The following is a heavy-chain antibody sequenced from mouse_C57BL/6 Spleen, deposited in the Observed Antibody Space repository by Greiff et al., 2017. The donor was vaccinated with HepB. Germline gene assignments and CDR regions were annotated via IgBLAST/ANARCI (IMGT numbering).Heavy chain of an antibody. CDR3: ARRDTTVVASYYFDY. CDR1: GYTFTNYW. CDR2: IYPGGGYT. Sequence: QVQLKESGAELVRPGTSVKMSCKASGYTFTNYWIGWAKQRPGHGLEWIGDIYPGGGYTNYNEKFKGKATLTADKSSSTAYMQFSSLTSEDSAIYYCARRDTTVVASYYFDYWGQGTTLTVSS. J-gene: IGHJ2*01. D-gene: IGHD1-1*01. V-gene: IGHV1-63*01.